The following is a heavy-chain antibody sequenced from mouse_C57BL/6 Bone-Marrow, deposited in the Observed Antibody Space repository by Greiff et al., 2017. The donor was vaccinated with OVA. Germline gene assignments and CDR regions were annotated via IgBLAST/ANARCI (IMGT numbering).Heavy chain of an antibody. Sequence: QVQLQQSGAELVKPGASVKLSCKASGYTFTEYTIHWVKQRSGQGLEWIGWFYPGSGSIKFNEKFKDKATLTADKSSSTVYMELSRLTAEDSAVYFCARHEDGSSYGDYAMDYWGQGTSVTVSS. CDR1: GYTFTEYT. CDR3: ARHEDGSSYGDYAMDY. V-gene: IGHV1-62-2*01. CDR2: FYPGSGSI. J-gene: IGHJ4*01. D-gene: IGHD1-1*01.